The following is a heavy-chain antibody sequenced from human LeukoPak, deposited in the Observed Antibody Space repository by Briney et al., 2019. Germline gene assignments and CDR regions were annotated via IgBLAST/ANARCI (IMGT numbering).Heavy chain of an antibody. CDR2: IRSKAYGGTT. J-gene: IGHJ4*02. CDR3: TREGIDDYGDYYFDY. D-gene: IGHD4-17*01. CDR1: GFTFGDYA. V-gene: IGHV3-49*03. Sequence: PGGSLRLSCTASGFTFGDYAMSWFRQAPGKGLEWVGFIRSKAYGGTTEYAASVKGRFTISRDDSKSIAYLQMNSLKTEDTAVYYCTREGIDDYGDYYFDYWGRGTLVTVSS.